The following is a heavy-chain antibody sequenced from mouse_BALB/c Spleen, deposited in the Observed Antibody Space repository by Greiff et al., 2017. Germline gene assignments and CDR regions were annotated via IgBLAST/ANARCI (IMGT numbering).Heavy chain of an antibody. V-gene: IGHV5-12-2*01. CDR1: GFTFSSYT. CDR2: ISNGGGST. CDR3: ARPLIYYAMDY. Sequence: EVKLVESGGGLVQPGGSLKLSCAASGFTFSSYTMSWVRQTPEKRLEWVAYISNGGGSTNYPDTVKGRFTISRDNAKNTLYLQMSSLKSEDTAMYYCARPLIYYAMDYWGQGTSVTVSS. J-gene: IGHJ4*01.